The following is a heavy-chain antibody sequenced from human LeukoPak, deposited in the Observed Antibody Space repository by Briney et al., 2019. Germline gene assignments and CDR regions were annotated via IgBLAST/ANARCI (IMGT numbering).Heavy chain of an antibody. V-gene: IGHV4-34*01. D-gene: IGHD5-18*01. J-gene: IGHJ4*02. CDR2: INHSGST. CDR1: GGSFSGCY. Sequence: SETLSLTCAVYGGSFSGCYWSWIRQPPGKGLEWIGEINHSGSTNYNPSLKSRVTISVDTSKNQFSLKLSSVTAADTAVYYCARGRATAMATWGQGTLVTVSS. CDR3: ARGRATAMAT.